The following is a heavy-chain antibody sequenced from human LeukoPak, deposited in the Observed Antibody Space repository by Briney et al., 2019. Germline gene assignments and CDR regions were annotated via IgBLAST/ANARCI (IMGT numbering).Heavy chain of an antibody. J-gene: IGHJ4*02. Sequence: GGSLRLSCVGSGFTFSSYGMGWVRQAPGKGLEWVSGISGTGGFTYEADAVKGRFNISRDNSKNTLYLQMNSLRAEDTAVYYCAGGDSSGYSPGYFDYWGQGTLVTVSS. D-gene: IGHD3-22*01. CDR1: GFTFSSYG. CDR2: ISGTGGFT. CDR3: AGGDSSGYSPGYFDY. V-gene: IGHV3-23*01.